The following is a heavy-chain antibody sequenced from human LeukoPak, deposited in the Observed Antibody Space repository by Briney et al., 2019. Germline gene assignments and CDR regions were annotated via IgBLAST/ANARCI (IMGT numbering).Heavy chain of an antibody. V-gene: IGHV1-46*01. J-gene: IGHJ4*02. D-gene: IGHD3-10*01. CDR3: ARDLSGSNYYASGSYAD. CDR1: GYTFTSYY. CDR2: INPSDGST. Sequence: ASVKVSCKASGYTFTSYYMHWVRQAPGQGLEWMGIINPSDGSTSYAQKFQGRVTMTRDTSTSTVYMELTSLRSEDTAVYYCARDLSGSNYYASGSYADWGQGTLVTVSS.